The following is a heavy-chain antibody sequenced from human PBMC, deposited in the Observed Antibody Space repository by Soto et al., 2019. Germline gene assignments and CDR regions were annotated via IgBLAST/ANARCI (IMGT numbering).Heavy chain of an antibody. J-gene: IGHJ5*02. Sequence: QVHLVQSETEVKEPGASVTVSCKTSHATFTGYTINWVRQAPGQGLEWLGWISSLSGNTYYARDFQGRLTMTTNTSATTAYMELRSLRSDDTAVYFCARGTVTSGRWFGHWGQGTLVTVSS. CDR2: ISSLSGNT. CDR3: ARGTVTSGRWFGH. V-gene: IGHV1-18*04. D-gene: IGHD4-17*01. CDR1: HATFTGYT.